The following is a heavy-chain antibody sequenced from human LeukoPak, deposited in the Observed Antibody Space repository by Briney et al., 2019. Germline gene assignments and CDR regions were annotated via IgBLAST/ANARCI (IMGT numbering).Heavy chain of an antibody. Sequence: RSGGSLRLSCAASGFTFSSYAMSWVRQAPGEGLEWVSAISGRGGSTYYADSVKGRFTISRDNSKNTLYLQMNSLRAEDTAVYYCAKHVFGGGYFSGGSCYPDPYFDYWGQGTLVTVSS. CDR3: AKHVFGGGYFSGGSCYPDPYFDY. D-gene: IGHD2-15*01. CDR1: GFTFSSYA. CDR2: ISGRGGST. V-gene: IGHV3-23*01. J-gene: IGHJ4*02.